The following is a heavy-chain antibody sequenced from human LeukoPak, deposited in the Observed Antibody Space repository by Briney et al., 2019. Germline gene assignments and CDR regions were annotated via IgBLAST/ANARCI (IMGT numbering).Heavy chain of an antibody. CDR1: GFSLSSYG. Sequence: GGSLRLSSAASGFSLSSYGMHWVRQAPGKGLEWVAVIWNDGTNKYYADSVRGRFTISRDNSKNTLYLRMNSLRAEDTAVYYCAKARGATYGTYYFDYWGQGTLVTVSS. CDR2: IWNDGTNK. CDR3: AKARGATYGTYYFDY. V-gene: IGHV3-33*06. J-gene: IGHJ4*02. D-gene: IGHD4/OR15-4a*01.